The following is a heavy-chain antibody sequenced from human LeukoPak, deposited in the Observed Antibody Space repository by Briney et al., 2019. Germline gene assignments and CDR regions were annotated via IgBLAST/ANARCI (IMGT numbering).Heavy chain of an antibody. CDR3: ARDGPPAAGLYYFDH. J-gene: IGHJ4*02. Sequence: KPSETLSLTCTVSGGSISSYHWSWIRQPAGKGLEWIGRIYTSGSTNYNPSLKSRVTISVDTSKNQFSLKLSSVTAADTAVYYCARDGPPAAGLYYFDHWGQGTLVTVSS. CDR1: GGSISSYH. V-gene: IGHV4-4*07. CDR2: IYTSGST. D-gene: IGHD6-13*01.